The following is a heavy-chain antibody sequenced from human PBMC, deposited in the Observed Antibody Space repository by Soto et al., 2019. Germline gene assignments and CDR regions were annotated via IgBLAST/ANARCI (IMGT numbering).Heavy chain of an antibody. CDR3: ANPNVGSYFWSGRPIMNWFDP. Sequence: GGSLRLSCAASGFTFSSYAMSWVRQAPGKGLEWVSAISGSGGSTYYADSVKGRFTISRDNSKNTLYLQMNSLRAEDTAVYYCANPNVGSYFWSGRPIMNWFDPWGQGTLVTVSS. CDR2: ISGSGGST. V-gene: IGHV3-23*01. CDR1: GFTFSSYA. J-gene: IGHJ5*02. D-gene: IGHD3-3*01.